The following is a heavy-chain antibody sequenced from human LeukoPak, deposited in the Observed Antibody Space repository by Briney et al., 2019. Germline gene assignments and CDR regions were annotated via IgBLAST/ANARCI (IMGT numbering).Heavy chain of an antibody. CDR1: GFTFSDSW. CDR3: ARNDYSTLDN. V-gene: IGHV3-23*01. J-gene: IGHJ4*02. Sequence: PSGGSLRLSCAGSGFTFSDSWMTWVRQAPGKGLEWVSTITGNGGTTYYADSVKGRFTISRDNSKNMLYLQMNSLRAEDTALYYCARNDYSTLDNWGEGTLVSVSS. CDR2: ITGNGGTT. D-gene: IGHD4-11*01.